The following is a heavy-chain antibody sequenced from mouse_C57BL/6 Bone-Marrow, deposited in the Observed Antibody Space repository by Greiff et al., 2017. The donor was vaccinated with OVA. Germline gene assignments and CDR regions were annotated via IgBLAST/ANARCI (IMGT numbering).Heavy chain of an antibody. CDR1: GFTFSSYA. CDR2: ISSGGDYI. V-gene: IGHV5-9-1*02. D-gene: IGHD1-1*01. Sequence: EVQLVESGEGLVKPGGSLKLSCAASGFTFSSYAMSWVRQTPEKRLEWVAYISSGGDYIYYADTVKGRFTISRDNARNTLYLQMSSLKSEDTAMYYCTRGRYGSSFLDYWGQGTTLTVSS. CDR3: TRGRYGSSFLDY. J-gene: IGHJ2*01.